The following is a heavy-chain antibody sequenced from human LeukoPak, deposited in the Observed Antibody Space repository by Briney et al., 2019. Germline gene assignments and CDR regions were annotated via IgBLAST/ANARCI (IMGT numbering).Heavy chain of an antibody. V-gene: IGHV7-4-1*02. CDR2: INTNTGNP. CDR3: ARDSGITSYDFWSGYWDHYYYYYMDV. CDR1: GYTFTSYA. J-gene: IGHJ6*03. D-gene: IGHD3-3*01. Sequence: ASVKVSCKASGYTFTSYAMNWVRQAPGQGLEWMGWINTNTGNPTYAQGFTGRFVFSLDTSVSTAYLQISSLKAEDTAVYYCARDSGITSYDFWSGYWDHYYYYYMDVWGKGTTVTVSS.